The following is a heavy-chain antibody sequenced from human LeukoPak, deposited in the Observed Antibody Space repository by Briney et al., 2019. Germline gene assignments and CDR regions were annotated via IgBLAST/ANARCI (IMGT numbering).Heavy chain of an antibody. Sequence: ASVKVSCKTSGYTFASYGVSWVRQAPGQGLEWMAWISPYNGNTNYAQKLQGRVTLTTDTSTSTAYMELRSLRSDDTAVYYRARHYYGSGTYYHFDSWGQGTLVTVSS. CDR1: GYTFASYG. D-gene: IGHD3-10*01. CDR2: ISPYNGNT. V-gene: IGHV1-18*01. J-gene: IGHJ4*02. CDR3: ARHYYGSGTYYHFDS.